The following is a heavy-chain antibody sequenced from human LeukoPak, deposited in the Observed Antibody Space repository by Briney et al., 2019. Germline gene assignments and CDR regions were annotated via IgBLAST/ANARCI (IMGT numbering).Heavy chain of an antibody. CDR2: INPSGGST. CDR3: AREGRCGYGDYDGWLCDY. D-gene: IGHD4-17*01. J-gene: IGHJ4*02. V-gene: IGHV1-46*01. CDR1: GYTFTSYY. Sequence: ASVKVSCKASGYTFTSYYMHWVRQAPGQGLEWMGIINPSGGSTSCAQKFQGRVTMTRDTSTSTVYMELSSLRSEDTAVYYCAREGRCGYGDYDGWLCDYWGQGTLVTVSS.